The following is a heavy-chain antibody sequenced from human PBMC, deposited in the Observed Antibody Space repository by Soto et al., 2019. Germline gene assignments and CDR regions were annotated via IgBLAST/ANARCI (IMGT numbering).Heavy chain of an antibody. Sequence: QVQLVESGGGVVQPGRSLRLSCAASGFTFSSYAMHWVRQAPGKGLEWVAVISYDGSNKYYADSVKGRFTISRDNSKNTPYLQMNSLRAEETAVYYCAMIGGYCSGGSYSQYYYYGMDVWGQGTTVTVSS. CDR3: AMIGGYCSGGSYSQYYYYGMDV. CDR2: ISYDGSNK. J-gene: IGHJ6*02. V-gene: IGHV3-30-3*01. CDR1: GFTFSSYA. D-gene: IGHD2-15*01.